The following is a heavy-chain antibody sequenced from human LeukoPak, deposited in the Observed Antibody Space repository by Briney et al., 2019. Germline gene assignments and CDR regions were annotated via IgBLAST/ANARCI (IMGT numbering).Heavy chain of an antibody. CDR3: AKGSSGYFADL. CDR2: ISNDGGGT. CDR1: GFIFNNYG. J-gene: IGHJ5*02. D-gene: IGHD3-22*01. Sequence: GGSLRLSCAASGFIFNNYGLIWVRQAPGKGLEWVSAISNDGGGTQYADFVEGRFTISRDNSKNALFLQMSSLRAEDTALYYCAKGSSGYFADLWGQGTLVTVSS. V-gene: IGHV3-23*01.